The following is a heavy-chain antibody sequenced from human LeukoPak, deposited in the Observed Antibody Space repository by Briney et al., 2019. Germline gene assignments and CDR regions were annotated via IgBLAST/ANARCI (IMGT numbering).Heavy chain of an antibody. CDR3: AKEAPPYSSGDMYYFDY. Sequence: GGSLRLSCAASGFTFSSYGMHWVRQAPSKGLEWVAVISYDGSNKYYADSVKGRFTISRDNSKNTLYLQMNSLRAEDTAVYYCAKEAPPYSSGDMYYFDYWGQGTLVTVSS. D-gene: IGHD6-25*01. J-gene: IGHJ4*02. V-gene: IGHV3-30*18. CDR1: GFTFSSYG. CDR2: ISYDGSNK.